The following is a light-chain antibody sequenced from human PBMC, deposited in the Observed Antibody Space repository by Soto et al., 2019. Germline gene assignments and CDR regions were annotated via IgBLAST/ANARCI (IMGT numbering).Light chain of an antibody. CDR2: GAS. V-gene: IGKV3-20*01. J-gene: IGKJ4*01. Sequence: EIVLTQSPDILSLSPGERATLSCRTSEPIRNTFVAWYQQKPGQAPRLLIYGASSRAIGIPGRFSGSGSGTDFTLTIDRLEPEDFALYYCQQYADSPLTFG. CDR3: QQYADSPLT. CDR1: EPIRNTF.